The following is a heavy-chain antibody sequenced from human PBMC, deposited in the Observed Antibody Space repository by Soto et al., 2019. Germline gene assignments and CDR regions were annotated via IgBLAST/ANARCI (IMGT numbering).Heavy chain of an antibody. CDR2: IWSDGSNK. CDR1: GFTFSSYG. Sequence: GRSLRLSCAASGFTFSSYGMHWVRQAPAKGLEWVAVIWSDGSNKYYADSVKGRFTISRDNAKNSLYLQMDSLRAEDTAVYYCAREPPYSSSSLGYCGRGTLLTVLL. J-gene: IGHJ4*02. V-gene: IGHV3-33*01. CDR3: AREPPYSSSSLGY. D-gene: IGHD6-6*01.